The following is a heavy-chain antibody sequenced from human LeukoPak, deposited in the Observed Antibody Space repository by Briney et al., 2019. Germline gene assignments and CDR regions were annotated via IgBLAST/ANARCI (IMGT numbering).Heavy chain of an antibody. CDR3: EVNYDILTGYYPSYWYFDL. V-gene: IGHV3-11*01. Sequence: GGSLRLSCAASGFTFSDYYMSWIRQAPGKGLEWVSYISSSGSTIYYADSVKGRFTISRDNAKNSLYLQMNSLRAEDTAVYYCEVNYDILTGYYPSYWYFDLWGRGTLVTVSS. CDR1: GFTFSDYY. D-gene: IGHD3-9*01. J-gene: IGHJ2*01. CDR2: ISSSGSTI.